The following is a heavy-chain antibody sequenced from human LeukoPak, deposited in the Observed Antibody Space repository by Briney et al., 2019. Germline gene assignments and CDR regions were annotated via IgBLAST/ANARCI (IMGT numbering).Heavy chain of an antibody. J-gene: IGHJ4*02. CDR3: TRMTTGHDY. CDR1: GISFDDYY. CDR2: INHSGYT. Sequence: PSETLSLTCAVSGISFDDYYWAWVRQTPGKGLEWIGEINHSGYTNDSPSLKSRVTLSIDTSRKQFSLNLRSVTVADAGIYYCTRMTTGHDYWGQGTLVTVSS. D-gene: IGHD4-17*01. V-gene: IGHV4-34*01.